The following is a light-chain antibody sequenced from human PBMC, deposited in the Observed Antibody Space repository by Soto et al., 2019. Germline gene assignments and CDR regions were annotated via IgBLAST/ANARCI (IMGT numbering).Light chain of an antibody. Sequence: EIVLTQSPATLSLSPGERATLSCRASQSVSDYLAWYQQKPGQPPRLLIYDSFNRATGIPTRFSGSWSGTDFDLTITSLEPEDFTVYYGQQRSNWPLTFGGGTKVEL. CDR2: DSF. J-gene: IGKJ4*01. V-gene: IGKV3-11*01. CDR3: QQRSNWPLT. CDR1: QSVSDY.